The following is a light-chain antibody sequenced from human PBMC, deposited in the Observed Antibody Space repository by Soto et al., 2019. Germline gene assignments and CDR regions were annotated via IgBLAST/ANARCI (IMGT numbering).Light chain of an antibody. V-gene: IGKV1-5*03. CDR3: QQHNSYWRT. J-gene: IGKJ1*01. Sequence: DIQMTQTPSTLSASVGDRVTITCRASQSISTWLAWYQQKPGKAPKLLIYKASSLESGVPSRFSGGGSGTEFTLTISRLQPDDFAIYYCQQHNSYWRTFGQGTKVESK. CDR2: KAS. CDR1: QSISTW.